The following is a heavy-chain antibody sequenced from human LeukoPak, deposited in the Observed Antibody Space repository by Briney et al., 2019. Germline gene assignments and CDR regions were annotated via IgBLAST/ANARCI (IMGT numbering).Heavy chain of an antibody. CDR2: MNPNSGNT. CDR1: GYTFTSYD. CDR3: ARSIGARITIFGVLQRGRMIFDY. J-gene: IGHJ4*02. Sequence: ASVKVSCKASGYTFTSYDINWVRQATGQGLEWMGWMNPNSGNTGYAQKFQGRVTMTRNTSISTAYMELSSLRSEDTAVYYCARSIGARITIFGVLQRGRMIFDYWGQGTLVTVSS. D-gene: IGHD3-3*01. V-gene: IGHV1-8*01.